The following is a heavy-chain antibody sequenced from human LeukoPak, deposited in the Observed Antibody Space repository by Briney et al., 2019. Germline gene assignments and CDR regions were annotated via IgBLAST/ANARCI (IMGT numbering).Heavy chain of an antibody. V-gene: IGHV1-46*01. J-gene: IGHJ6*03. CDR3: ARDVNADYDFWSGYSGYMDV. Sequence: ASVKVSCKASGYTFTGYYMHWVRQAPGQGLEWMGWINPKSGSTSYAQKFQGRVTMTRDTSTSTVYMELSSLRSEDTAVYYCARDVNADYDFWSGYSGYMDVWGKGTTVTVSS. D-gene: IGHD3-3*01. CDR1: GYTFTGYY. CDR2: INPKSGST.